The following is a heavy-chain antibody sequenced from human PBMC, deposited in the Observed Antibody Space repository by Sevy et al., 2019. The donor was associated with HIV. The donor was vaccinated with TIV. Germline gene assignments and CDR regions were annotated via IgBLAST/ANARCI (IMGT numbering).Heavy chain of an antibody. J-gene: IGHJ6*02. CDR1: GGSVSSDTYY. D-gene: IGHD1-26*01. Sequence: SETLSLTCTVSGGSVSSDTYYWTWIRQPPGKGLEFIGYIYYNVRINYNPSLKSRVTISVDTSKNQFSLKVTSVTAADTAFYYCMRVGGLTDYGMDVWGQGTTVTVSS. CDR2: IYYNVRI. V-gene: IGHV4-61*01. CDR3: MRVGGLTDYGMDV.